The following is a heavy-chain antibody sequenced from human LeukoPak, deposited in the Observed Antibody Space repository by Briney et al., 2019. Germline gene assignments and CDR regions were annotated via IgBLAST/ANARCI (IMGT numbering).Heavy chain of an antibody. Sequence: GGSLRLSCAASGFTFSSYAMSWVRQAPGKGLEWVSAISGSGGSTYYADSVKGRFTISRDNSKNTLYLQMNSLRVEDTAVYYCAKIAETSGTYGQGFDYWGQGTLVTVSS. J-gene: IGHJ4*02. V-gene: IGHV3-23*01. CDR1: GFTFSSYA. CDR2: ISGSGGST. D-gene: IGHD1-26*01. CDR3: AKIAETSGTYGQGFDY.